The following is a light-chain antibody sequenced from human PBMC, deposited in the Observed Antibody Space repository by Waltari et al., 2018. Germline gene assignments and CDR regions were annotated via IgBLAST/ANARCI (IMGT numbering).Light chain of an antibody. Sequence: EIQTTQSPSTLYDSEGDRVTITCRARQSIGSSLAWYQQKPGKAPKVVIYEASSLESGVPSRFGGSGSGTEFTLTISSLQPDDFATYYCQQCNSYLLTFGGGTKVEIK. CDR2: EAS. J-gene: IGKJ4*01. V-gene: IGKV1-5*03. CDR1: QSIGSS. CDR3: QQCNSYLLT.